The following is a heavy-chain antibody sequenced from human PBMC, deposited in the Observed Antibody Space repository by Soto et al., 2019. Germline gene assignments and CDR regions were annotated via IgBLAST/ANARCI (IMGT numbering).Heavy chain of an antibody. V-gene: IGHV5-51*04. CDR2: IYPGDSDV. CDR3: AKQRKVTTAAGQMSFDA. Sequence: GESLKISCQASGYNFRHYYIAWVRQKPGRGLEWVGLIYPGDSDVRYSPSVQGQVTISVDRPIDTAYLQWNSLRASDRGTYYCAKQRKVTTAAGQMSFDAWGQGTLVTVSS. J-gene: IGHJ4*02. D-gene: IGHD6-13*01. CDR1: GYNFRHYY.